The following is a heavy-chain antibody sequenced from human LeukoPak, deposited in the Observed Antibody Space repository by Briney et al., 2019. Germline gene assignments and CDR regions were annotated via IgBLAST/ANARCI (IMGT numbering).Heavy chain of an antibody. J-gene: IGHJ4*01. Sequence: SETLSLTCAVSGGSISSSSYYWGWIRQPPGKGLEWIGSIYYSGSTYYNPSLKSRVTISVDTSKNQFSLKLSSVTAAETAVYYCARHKLGTVAGFYFDYWGHGTLVTVSS. CDR3: ARHKLGTVAGFYFDY. CDR2: IYYSGST. D-gene: IGHD6-19*01. V-gene: IGHV4-39*01. CDR1: GGSISSSSYY.